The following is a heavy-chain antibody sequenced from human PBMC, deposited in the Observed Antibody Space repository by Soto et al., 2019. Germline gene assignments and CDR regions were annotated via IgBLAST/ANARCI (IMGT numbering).Heavy chain of an antibody. CDR2: ISGSGGST. D-gene: IGHD6-13*01. J-gene: IGHJ4*02. V-gene: IGHV3-23*01. Sequence: QSXGSLRLSCAASGFTFSSYVMSWVRQAPGKGLEWVSAISGSGGSTYYADSVKGRFTISRDNSKNTLYLQMNSLRAEDTAVYYCAKDLADSWYFVHFDYWGQGTLVTVSS. CDR1: GFTFSSYV. CDR3: AKDLADSWYFVHFDY.